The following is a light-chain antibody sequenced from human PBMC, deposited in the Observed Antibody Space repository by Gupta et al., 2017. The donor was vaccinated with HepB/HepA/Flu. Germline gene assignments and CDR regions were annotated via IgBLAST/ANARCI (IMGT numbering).Light chain of an antibody. Sequence: QSALTQPASVSGSPGPSITITCAGTSSDVGGYETVSWYQQHPGKAPQLMFYDVSNRPAGVATRFSVSKSGNTASLTISGPQAEDAADYYCIAYTSSSTLVFGTGTKVTVL. J-gene: IGLJ1*01. CDR2: DVS. CDR3: IAYTSSSTLV. V-gene: IGLV2-14*01. CDR1: SSDVGGYET.